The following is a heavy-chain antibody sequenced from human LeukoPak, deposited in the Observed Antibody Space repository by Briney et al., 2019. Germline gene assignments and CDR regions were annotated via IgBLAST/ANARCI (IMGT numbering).Heavy chain of an antibody. CDR1: GGSTSSYY. D-gene: IGHD6-13*01. V-gene: IGHV4-4*07. Sequence: SETLSLTCTVSGGSTSSYYWSWIRQPAGKGLEWIGRIYTSGSTNYNPSLKSRVTMSVDTSKNQFSLKLSSVTAADTAVYYCARDADSSSWPDYWGQGTLVTVSS. CDR3: ARDADSSSWPDY. J-gene: IGHJ4*02. CDR2: IYTSGST.